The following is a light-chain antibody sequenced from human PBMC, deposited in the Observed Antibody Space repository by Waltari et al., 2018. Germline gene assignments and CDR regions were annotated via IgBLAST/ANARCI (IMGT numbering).Light chain of an antibody. J-gene: IGLJ2*01. Sequence: QSALTQPASVSGSPGQSITISCTGTSRDVGGYNHVSWYQQHPGKAPKLMIYDVSNRPSGVSNRFSGSKVGNTASLTSSGLQAEDEADYYCNSYGNDNTHVFGGGTKVTVL. CDR1: SRDVGGYNH. CDR2: DVS. CDR3: NSYGNDNTHV. V-gene: IGLV2-14*03.